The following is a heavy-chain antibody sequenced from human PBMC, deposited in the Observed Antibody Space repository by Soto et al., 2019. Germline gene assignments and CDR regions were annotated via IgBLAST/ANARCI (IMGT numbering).Heavy chain of an antibody. J-gene: IGHJ5*02. CDR1: GGSISSYY. CDR2: IYYSGST. D-gene: IGHD2-2*01. Sequence: NPSETMSLTCTVSGGSISSYYWSWIRQPPGKGLEWIGYIYYSGSTNYNPSLKSRVTISVDTSKNQFSLKLSSVTAADTAVYYCARGNGPPAAMYWFDPWGQGTLVTVSS. V-gene: IGHV4-59*01. CDR3: ARGNGPPAAMYWFDP.